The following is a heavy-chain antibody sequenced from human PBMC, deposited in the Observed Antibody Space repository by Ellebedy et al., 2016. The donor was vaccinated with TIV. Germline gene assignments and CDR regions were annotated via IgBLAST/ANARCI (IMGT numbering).Heavy chain of an antibody. CDR1: GFMFSRYW. CDR3: ARDQGWAVAGTTRFDC. J-gene: IGHJ4*02. CDR2: IKFDEIEK. D-gene: IGHD6-19*01. Sequence: PGGSLRLSCAASGFMFSRYWMSWLRQAPGKGLEYVAHIKFDEIEKYHADSVKGRFTIFRDNARNSVYLQMNSLRVDDTAVYYCARDQGWAVAGTTRFDCWGQGTLVTVSS. V-gene: IGHV3-7*01.